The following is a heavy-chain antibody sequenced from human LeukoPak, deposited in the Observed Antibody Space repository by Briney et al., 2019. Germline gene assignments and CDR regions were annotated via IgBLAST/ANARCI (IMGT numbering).Heavy chain of an antibody. Sequence: PSQTLSLTCAVSGGSISSGGYSWSWIRQPPGKGLEWIGYIYHSGSTYYNPSLKSRVTISVDRSKNQFSLKLSSVTAADTAVYYCARWNDWVPFSNCFDPWGQGTLVTVSS. V-gene: IGHV4-30-2*01. J-gene: IGHJ5*02. D-gene: IGHD3-9*01. CDR3: ARWNDWVPFSNCFDP. CDR2: IYHSGST. CDR1: GGSISSGGYS.